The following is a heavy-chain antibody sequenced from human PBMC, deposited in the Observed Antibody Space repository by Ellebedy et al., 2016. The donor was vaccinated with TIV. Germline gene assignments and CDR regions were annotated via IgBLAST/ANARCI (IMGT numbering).Heavy chain of an antibody. Sequence: MPSETLSLTCAVSGGSISSSNWWSWVRQPPGKGLEWIGEIYHSGSTNYNPSLKSRVTISVDKSKNQFSLKLSSVTAADTAVYYCARDGSQGSGWYHWYFDLWGRGTLVTVSS. CDR3: ARDGSQGSGWYHWYFDL. V-gene: IGHV4-4*02. J-gene: IGHJ2*01. CDR1: GGSISSSNW. CDR2: IYHSGST. D-gene: IGHD6-13*01.